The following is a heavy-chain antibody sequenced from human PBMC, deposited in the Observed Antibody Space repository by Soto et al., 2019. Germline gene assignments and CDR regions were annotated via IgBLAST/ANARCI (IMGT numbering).Heavy chain of an antibody. CDR3: GFGYGNFYYYGTEA. CDR1: GGTFSSYA. Sequence: SVKVSCKASGGTFSSYAISWVRQAPGQGLEWMGGIIPIFGTANYAQKFQGRVTITADESTSTAYMELSSLRSEDTAVYYCGFGYGNFYYYGTEAWGNGNPVTVSS. D-gene: IGHD5-18*01. CDR2: IIPIFGTA. J-gene: IGHJ6*04. V-gene: IGHV1-69*13.